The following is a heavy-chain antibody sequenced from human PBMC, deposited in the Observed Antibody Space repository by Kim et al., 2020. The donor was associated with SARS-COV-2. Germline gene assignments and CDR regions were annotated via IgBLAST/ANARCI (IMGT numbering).Heavy chain of an antibody. D-gene: IGHD4-17*01. CDR3: ARDPGTTVTQGYYYGMDV. Sequence: GGSLRLSCAASGFTFSSYSMNWVRQAPGKGLEWVSSISSSSSYIYYADSVKGRFTISRDNAKNSLYLQMNSLRAEDTAVYYCARDPGTTVTQGYYYGMDVWRQGTTVTVSS. J-gene: IGHJ6*02. CDR1: GFTFSSYS. CDR2: ISSSSSYI. V-gene: IGHV3-21*01.